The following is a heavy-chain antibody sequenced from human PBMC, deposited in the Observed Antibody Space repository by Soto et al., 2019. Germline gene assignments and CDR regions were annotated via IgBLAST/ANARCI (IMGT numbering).Heavy chain of an antibody. J-gene: IGHJ5*02. D-gene: IGHD2-21*02. Sequence: AISWVRQAPGQGLEWMGGIIPIFGTANYAQKFQGRVTITADESTSTAYMELSSLRSEDTAVYYCARDRPYGGNSVDWFDPWGQGTLVTVSS. CDR3: ARDRPYGGNSVDWFDP. CDR1: A. V-gene: IGHV1-69*01. CDR2: IIPIFGTA.